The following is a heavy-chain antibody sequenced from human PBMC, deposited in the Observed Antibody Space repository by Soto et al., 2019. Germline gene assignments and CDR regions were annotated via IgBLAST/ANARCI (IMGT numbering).Heavy chain of an antibody. CDR1: GVTFSSYA. Sequence: QVQLVQSGAEVKKPGSSVKVSCKASGVTFSSYAISWVRQAPGQGLEWMGGIIPIFGTANYAQKFQGRVTITADESTSTAYRELSSLLSEDKAVYYCARESVGSYSCTPFDYWGQGTLVTVS. CDR2: IIPIFGTA. J-gene: IGHJ4*02. V-gene: IGHV1-69*01. D-gene: IGHD1-26*01. CDR3: ARESVGSYSCTPFDY.